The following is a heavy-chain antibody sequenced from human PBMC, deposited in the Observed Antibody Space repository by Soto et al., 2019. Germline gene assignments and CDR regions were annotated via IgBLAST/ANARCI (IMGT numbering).Heavy chain of an antibody. CDR1: GGSISRYY. CDR3: ARVGWATRRSGMDV. J-gene: IGHJ6*02. CDR2: IYTSGST. V-gene: IGHV4-4*07. Sequence: XETLSLTCTVAGGSISRYYWGWNRQPAGKGLEWIGRIYTSGSTNYNPSLKSRVTMSVDTSKNQFSLKLSSMTAADTAVYYCARVGWATRRSGMDVWGQGTTVTVSS. D-gene: IGHD5-12*01.